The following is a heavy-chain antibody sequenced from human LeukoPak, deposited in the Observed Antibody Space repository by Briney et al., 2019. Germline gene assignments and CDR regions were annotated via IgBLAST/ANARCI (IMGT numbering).Heavy chain of an antibody. J-gene: IGHJ4*02. V-gene: IGHV1-18*04. CDR3: AREENDGDYVAY. CDR2: ISAYNGNT. D-gene: IGHD4-17*01. Sequence: ASVKVSCKASGYTFTSYGISWVRQAPGQGLEWMGWISAYNGNTNYAQKLQGRVTMTTDTSTSTAYMELRSLRSDDTAVCYCAREENDGDYVAYWGQGTLVTVSS. CDR1: GYTFTSYG.